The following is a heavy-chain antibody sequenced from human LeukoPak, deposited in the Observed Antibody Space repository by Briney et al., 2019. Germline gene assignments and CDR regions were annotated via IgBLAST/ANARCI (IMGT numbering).Heavy chain of an antibody. Sequence: GASVKVSCKVSGYTLTELSMHWVRQAPGKGLEWMGGFDPEDGETIYAQKFQGRVTMTRDTSTSTVYMELSSLRSEDTAVYYCAKGGAVPAANFDYWGQGTLVTVSS. CDR1: GYTLTELS. V-gene: IGHV1-24*01. CDR2: FDPEDGET. D-gene: IGHD2-2*01. CDR3: AKGGAVPAANFDY. J-gene: IGHJ4*02.